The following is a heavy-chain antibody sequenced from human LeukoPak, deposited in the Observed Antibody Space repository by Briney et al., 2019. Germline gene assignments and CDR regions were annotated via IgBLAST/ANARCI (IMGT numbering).Heavy chain of an antibody. Sequence: PGGSLRLSCAASGFTFSSYAMIWVRQAPGKGLEWISAIIGSGGSTYYADSVKGRFTISRDNSKNTLYLQMNSLRAEDTAVYYCAKDAPMEQWLVHSTGSFDIRGQGTMVTVSS. J-gene: IGHJ3*02. D-gene: IGHD6-19*01. V-gene: IGHV3-23*01. CDR2: IIGSGGST. CDR1: GFTFSSYA. CDR3: AKDAPMEQWLVHSTGSFDI.